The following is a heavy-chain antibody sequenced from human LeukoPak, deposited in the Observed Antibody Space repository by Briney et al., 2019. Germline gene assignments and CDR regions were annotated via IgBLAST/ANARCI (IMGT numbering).Heavy chain of an antibody. CDR1: GFTFSNAW. V-gene: IGHV3-15*01. CDR2: IKSKTDGGTT. J-gene: IGHJ3*02. Sequence: GGSLRLSCAASGFTFSNAWMSWVRQAPGKGLEWVGRIKSKTDGGTTDYAAPVKGRFTISRDDSKNTLYLQMNSLKTEDTAVYYCTRTYYYDSSDAFDIWGQGTMVTVSS. D-gene: IGHD3-22*01. CDR3: TRTYYYDSSDAFDI.